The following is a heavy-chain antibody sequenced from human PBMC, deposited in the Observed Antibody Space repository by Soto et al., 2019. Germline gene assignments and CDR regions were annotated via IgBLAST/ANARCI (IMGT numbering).Heavy chain of an antibody. CDR2: IIPIFGTA. V-gene: IGHV1-69*13. CDR3: ARDRSSGSSWFEP. Sequence: SVKLSFKVSCVTVISYAISWVRKAPGQGLEWMGGIIPIFGTANYAQKFQGRVTITADESTSTAYMELSSLRSEDTAVYYCARDRSSGSSWFEPWGQGTLVIVSS. J-gene: IGHJ5*02. D-gene: IGHD6-19*01. CDR1: CVTVISYA.